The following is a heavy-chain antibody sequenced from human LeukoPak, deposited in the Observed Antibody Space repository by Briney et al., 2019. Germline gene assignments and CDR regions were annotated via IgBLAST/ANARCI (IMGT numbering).Heavy chain of an antibody. D-gene: IGHD3-16*01. Sequence: SETLSLTCTVSGGSISSSSYYWGWIRQPPGKGLEWIGSIYYSGGTYYNPSLKSRVTISVDTSKNQFSLKLSSVTAADTAVYYCAFLGAAFDIWGQGTMVTVSS. CDR3: AFLGAAFDI. J-gene: IGHJ3*02. CDR2: IYYSGGT. CDR1: GGSISSSSYY. V-gene: IGHV4-39*01.